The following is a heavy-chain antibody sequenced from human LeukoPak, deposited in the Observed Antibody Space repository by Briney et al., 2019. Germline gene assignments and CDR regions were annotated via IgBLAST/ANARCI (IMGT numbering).Heavy chain of an antibody. D-gene: IGHD5-12*01. CDR2: IYYSGST. J-gene: IGHJ4*02. Sequence: PSETLSLTCTVSGGSISSSSYYWVWIRQPPGKGLEWIGSIYYSGSTYYNPSLKSRVTISVDTSKNQFSLKLSSVTAADTAVYYCARHVGYGEGGFDYWGQGTLVTVSS. CDR1: GGSISSSSYY. V-gene: IGHV4-39*01. CDR3: ARHVGYGEGGFDY.